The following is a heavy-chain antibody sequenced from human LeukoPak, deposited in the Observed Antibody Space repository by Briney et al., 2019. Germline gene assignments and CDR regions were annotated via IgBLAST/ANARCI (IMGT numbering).Heavy chain of an antibody. CDR3: ARVRQWLYFDY. D-gene: IGHD6-19*01. V-gene: IGHV3-64*01. J-gene: IGHJ4*02. CDR2: ISSNGGST. CDR1: GFTFSSYA. Sequence: PGGSLRLSCAASGFTFSSYAMHWVRQAPGKGLEYVSAISSNGGSTYYANSVKGRFTISRDNSKNTLYLQMGSLRAEDMAVYYCARVRQWLYFDYWGQGTLVTVSS.